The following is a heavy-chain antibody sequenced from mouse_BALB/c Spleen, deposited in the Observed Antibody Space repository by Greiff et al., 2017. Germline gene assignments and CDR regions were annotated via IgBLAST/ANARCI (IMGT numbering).Heavy chain of an antibody. V-gene: IGHV5-6-3*01. D-gene: IGHD2-2*01. CDR2: INSNGGST. Sequence: EVHLVESGGGLVQPGGSLKLSCAASGFTFSSYGMSLVRQTPDKRLELVATINSNGGSTYYPDSVKGRFTISRDNAKNTLYLQMSSLKSEDTAMYYCARDGYDPYYFDYWGQGTTLTVSS. CDR1: GFTFSSYG. J-gene: IGHJ2*01. CDR3: ARDGYDPYYFDY.